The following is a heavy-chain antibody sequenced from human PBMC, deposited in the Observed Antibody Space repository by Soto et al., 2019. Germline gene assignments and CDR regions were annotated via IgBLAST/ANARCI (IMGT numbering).Heavy chain of an antibody. CDR1: GFTVSTYN. CDR3: ARKLSGAVQGWAYGMDV. D-gene: IGHD1-26*01. J-gene: IGHJ6*02. V-gene: IGHV3-53*02. CDR2: TYSGGST. Sequence: EVHLVESGGGLMQPGGSLRLSCAASGFTVSTYNMIWVRQAPVKGLEWVSVTYSGGSTQYADSVKGRFTVSRDNSKYTLYLQMSSLRDEDTAVYYCARKLSGAVQGWAYGMDVWGRGTTVTVSS.